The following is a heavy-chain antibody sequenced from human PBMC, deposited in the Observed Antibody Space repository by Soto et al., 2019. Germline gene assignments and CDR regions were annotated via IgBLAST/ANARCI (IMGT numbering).Heavy chain of an antibody. Sequence: SETLSLTCTVSGGSISSSSYYWGWIRQPPGKGLEWIGSIYYSGSTYYNPSLKSRVTISVDTSKNQFSLKLSSVTAADTAVYYCARRSIAPPYYYYYGMDVWGQGTTVTVYS. CDR3: ARRSIAPPYYYYYGMDV. J-gene: IGHJ6*02. CDR1: GGSISSSSYY. V-gene: IGHV4-39*01. CDR2: IYYSGST. D-gene: IGHD6-6*01.